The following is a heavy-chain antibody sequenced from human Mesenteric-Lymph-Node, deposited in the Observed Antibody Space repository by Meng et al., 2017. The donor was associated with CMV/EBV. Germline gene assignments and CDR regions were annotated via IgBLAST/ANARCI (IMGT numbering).Heavy chain of an antibody. Sequence: SVKVSCKASGGTFSSYAISWVRQAPGQGLEWMGGIIPILGIANYAQKFQGRVTITADKSTSTAYMELSSLRSEDTAVYYCAKLLNDFLVAPYYYAMDVWGQGTTVTVSS. J-gene: IGHJ6*02. CDR1: GGTFSSYA. V-gene: IGHV1-69*10. D-gene: IGHD3/OR15-3a*01. CDR2: IIPILGIA. CDR3: AKLLNDFLVAPYYYAMDV.